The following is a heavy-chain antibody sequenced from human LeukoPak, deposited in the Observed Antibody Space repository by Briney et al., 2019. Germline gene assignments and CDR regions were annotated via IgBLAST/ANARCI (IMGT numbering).Heavy chain of an antibody. Sequence: NPSETLSLTCTVSGGSISSYYWSWIRQPPGQGLEWIGYIYYSGSTNYNPSLKSRVTISVDTSKNQFSLKLSSVTAADTAVYYCARDSRYSSSWYVGPYFDYWGQGTLVTVSS. CDR3: ARDSRYSSSWYVGPYFDY. CDR2: IYYSGST. J-gene: IGHJ4*02. D-gene: IGHD6-13*01. CDR1: GGSISSYY. V-gene: IGHV4-59*01.